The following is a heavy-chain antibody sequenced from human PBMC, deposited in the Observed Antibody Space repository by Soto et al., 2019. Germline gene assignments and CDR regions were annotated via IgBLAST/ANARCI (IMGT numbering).Heavy chain of an antibody. CDR2: IYYSGST. J-gene: IGHJ4*02. CDR3: ARIRPTIAARPREVDY. V-gene: IGHV4-59*01. Sequence: QVQLQESGPGLVKPSETLSLTCTVSGGSISSYYWSWIRQPPGKGLEWIGYIYYSGSTNYNPSLKSRVTISVDTSKNQFSLKLSSVTAADTAVYYCARIRPTIAARPREVDYWGQGTLVTVSS. D-gene: IGHD6-6*01. CDR1: GGSISSYY.